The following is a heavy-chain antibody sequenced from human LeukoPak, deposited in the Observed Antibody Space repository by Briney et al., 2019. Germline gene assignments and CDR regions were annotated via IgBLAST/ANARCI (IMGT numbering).Heavy chain of an antibody. D-gene: IGHD1-7*01. J-gene: IGHJ5*02. CDR1: GYTFTGYY. V-gene: IGHV1-2*02. Sequence: GASVKVSCKASGYTFTGYYMHWVRQAPGQGLEWMGWINPNSGGTNYAQKFQGRVTMTRDTSISTAYMELSRLRSDDTAVYYCARDLDLVFPGSTRYNWFDPWGQGTLVTVSS. CDR2: INPNSGGT. CDR3: ARDLDLVFPGSTRYNWFDP.